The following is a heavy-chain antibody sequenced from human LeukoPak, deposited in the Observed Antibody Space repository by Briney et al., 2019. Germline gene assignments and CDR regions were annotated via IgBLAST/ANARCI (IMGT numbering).Heavy chain of an antibody. CDR1: GFTFSRYG. D-gene: IGHD6-13*01. J-gene: IGHJ4*02. Sequence: GGSLRLSCAASGFTFSRYGMHWVRQAPGKGLEWVAAISYDGKNKYYADSVKGRFTISRDNSKNTLYLQMSSLRAEDTAIYYCASHWAQQVVSDYWGQGTLVTVSS. CDR2: ISYDGKNK. CDR3: ASHWAQQVVSDY. V-gene: IGHV3-30*03.